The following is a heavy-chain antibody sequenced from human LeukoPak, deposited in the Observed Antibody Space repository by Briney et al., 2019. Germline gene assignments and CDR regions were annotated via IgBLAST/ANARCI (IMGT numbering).Heavy chain of an antibody. Sequence: SETLSLTCAVYGGSFSGYYWSWIRQPPGKGLEWIGEINHSGSTNYNPSLKSRVTIPVDTSKNQSSLKLSSVTAADTAVYYCARGPRGDIVVVVAEYYFDYWGQGTLVTVPS. CDR2: INHSGST. J-gene: IGHJ4*02. CDR3: ARGPRGDIVVVVAEYYFDY. V-gene: IGHV4-34*01. CDR1: GGSFSGYY. D-gene: IGHD2-15*01.